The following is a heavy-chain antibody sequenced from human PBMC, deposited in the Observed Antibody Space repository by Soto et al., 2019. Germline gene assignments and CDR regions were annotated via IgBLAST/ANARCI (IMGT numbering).Heavy chain of an antibody. CDR3: ARDRKLRDIVVVPAARHNAFDI. CDR2: ISSSSSTI. V-gene: IGHV3-48*01. Sequence: EVQLVESGGGLVQPGGSLRLSCAASGFTFSSYSMNWVRQAPGKGLEWVSYISSSSSTIYYADSVKGRFTISRDNAKNSLYLQMNSLRAEDTAVYYCARDRKLRDIVVVPAARHNAFDIWGQGTMVTVSS. D-gene: IGHD2-2*01. CDR1: GFTFSSYS. J-gene: IGHJ3*02.